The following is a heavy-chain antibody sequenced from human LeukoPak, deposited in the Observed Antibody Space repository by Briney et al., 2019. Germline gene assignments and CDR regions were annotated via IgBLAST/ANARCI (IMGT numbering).Heavy chain of an antibody. D-gene: IGHD1-26*01. CDR2: ISGSGGDT. Sequence: GGSLRLSCAASGFTFSNFLMTWVRQAPGKGPEWVSAISGSGGDTYYADSVKGRFSISRDNSKNTLYLQMNSLRAEDTAVYYCAKKGATTGDFDYWGQGTLVTVSS. J-gene: IGHJ4*02. V-gene: IGHV3-23*01. CDR3: AKKGATTGDFDY. CDR1: GFTFSNFL.